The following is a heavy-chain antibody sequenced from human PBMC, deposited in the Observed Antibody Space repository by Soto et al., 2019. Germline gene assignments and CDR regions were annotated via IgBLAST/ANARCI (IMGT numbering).Heavy chain of an antibody. CDR3: ARGRGIAAAGTRVYYFDY. Sequence: SETLSLTCAVYGGSFSGYYWSWIRQPPGKGLEWIGEINHSGSTNYNPSLKSRVTISVDTSKNQFSLKLSSVTAADTAVYYCARGRGIAAAGTRVYYFDYWGQGTLVTVSS. D-gene: IGHD6-13*01. CDR2: INHSGST. V-gene: IGHV4-34*01. CDR1: GGSFSGYY. J-gene: IGHJ4*02.